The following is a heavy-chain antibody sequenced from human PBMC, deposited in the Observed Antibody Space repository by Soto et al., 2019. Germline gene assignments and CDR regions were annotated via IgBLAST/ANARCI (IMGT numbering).Heavy chain of an antibody. D-gene: IGHD6-19*01. CDR2: TYYRSKWYN. CDR1: GDSVSSNSAA. Sequence: SQTLSLTCAISGDSVSSNSAAWNWIRQSPSRGLEWLGRTYYRSKWYNDYAVSVKSRITINTDTSKNQFSLQLNSVTPEDTAVYYCARDPSVGIAVAGTDYYYGMDVWGQGTTVTVS. V-gene: IGHV6-1*01. J-gene: IGHJ6*02. CDR3: ARDPSVGIAVAGTDYYYGMDV.